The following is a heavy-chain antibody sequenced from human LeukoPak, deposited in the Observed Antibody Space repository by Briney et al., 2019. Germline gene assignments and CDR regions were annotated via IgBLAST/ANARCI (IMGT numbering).Heavy chain of an antibody. D-gene: IGHD5-24*01. J-gene: IGHJ4*02. Sequence: PSETLSLTCTVSGGSISSHYWSWIRQPPGKGLEWIGYVYYSGTTNYNPSLKSRVTISIDTSKNQFSLRLSSVTAADTAVYYCARVFSLDGYNYYFDYWGQGTLVSVSS. CDR2: VYYSGTT. V-gene: IGHV4-59*11. CDR1: GGSISSHY. CDR3: ARVFSLDGYNYYFDY.